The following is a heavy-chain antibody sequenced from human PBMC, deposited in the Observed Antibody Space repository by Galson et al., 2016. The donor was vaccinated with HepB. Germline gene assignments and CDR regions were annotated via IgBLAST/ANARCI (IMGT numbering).Heavy chain of an antibody. CDR3: AGGTYHNWFDA. Sequence: SLRPSCAGSGCSSGTSRVNGDDQAPGTALEWVASIKQDGSQKFSVDSVKGRFTISRDDAKNSLYLQMNSLRADDTAVYYCAGGTYHNWFDAWGQGTLVTVSS. J-gene: IGHJ5*02. D-gene: IGHD3-16*01. CDR2: IKQDGSQK. CDR1: GCSSGTSR. V-gene: IGHV3-7*03.